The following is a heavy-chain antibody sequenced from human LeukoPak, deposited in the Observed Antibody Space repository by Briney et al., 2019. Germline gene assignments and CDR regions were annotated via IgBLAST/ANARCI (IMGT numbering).Heavy chain of an antibody. J-gene: IGHJ4*02. CDR2: IYSGGST. Sequence: GGSLRLSCAASGFTVSSNYMSWVRQAPGKGLEWVSVIYSGGSTYNADSVKGRFTISRDNSENTLYLQMNSLRAEDTAVYYCAKDFFPRPVVTTGPDYWGQGTLVTVSS. CDR1: GFTVSSNY. V-gene: IGHV3-66*01. D-gene: IGHD2-21*02. CDR3: AKDFFPRPVVTTGPDY.